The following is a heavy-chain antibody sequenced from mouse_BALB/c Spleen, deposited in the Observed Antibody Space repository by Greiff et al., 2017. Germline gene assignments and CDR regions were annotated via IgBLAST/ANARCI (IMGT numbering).Heavy chain of an antibody. V-gene: IGHV14-3*02. J-gene: IGHJ3*01. CDR3: ARYDDYEVAWFAY. CDR2: IDPANGNT. Sequence: EVMLVESGAELVKPGASVKLSCTASGFNIKDTYMHWVKQRPEQGLEWIGRIDPANGNTKYDPKFQGKATITADTSSNTAYLQLSSLTSEDTAVYYCARYDDYEVAWFAYWGQGTLVTVSA. CDR1: GFNIKDTY. D-gene: IGHD2-4*01.